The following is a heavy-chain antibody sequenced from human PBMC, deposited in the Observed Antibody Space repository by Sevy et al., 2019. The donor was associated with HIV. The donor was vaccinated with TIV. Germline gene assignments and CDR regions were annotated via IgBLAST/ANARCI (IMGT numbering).Heavy chain of an antibody. CDR2: ISGTGDYK. Sequence: GGSLRLSCAASGFTFSSFAMGWVRQAPGKGLDWISVISGTGDYKYYADSVKGRFTISRDNSRNTLFLQMNSLRADDTVLFYCAKKMGGGSGMAFLVDYWGQATLVTVST. CDR3: AKKMGGGSGMAFLVDY. D-gene: IGHD5-18*01. J-gene: IGHJ4*01. V-gene: IGHV3-23*01. CDR1: GFTFSSFA.